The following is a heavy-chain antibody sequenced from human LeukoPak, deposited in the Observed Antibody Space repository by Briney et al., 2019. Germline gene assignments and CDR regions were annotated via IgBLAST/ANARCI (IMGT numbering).Heavy chain of an antibody. CDR3: ARDGSSLKNYYYYYYMDV. D-gene: IGHD6-6*01. J-gene: IGHJ6*03. V-gene: IGHV1-69*04. CDR2: IIPILGIA. CDR1: GGTFSSYA. Sequence: SVKVSCKASGGTFSSYAISWVRQAPGQGLEWMGRIIPILGIANYAQKFQGRVTITADESTSTAYMELSSLRSEDTAVYYCARDGSSLKNYYYYYYMDVWGKGTTVTVSS.